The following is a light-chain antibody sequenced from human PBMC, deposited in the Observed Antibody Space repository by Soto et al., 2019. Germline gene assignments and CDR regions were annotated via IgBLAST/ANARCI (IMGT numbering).Light chain of an antibody. Sequence: EIVMTQSPDTLSVSPGDRAARSCRTSLRVSSDLAWYQQKPGQAPRLLIYGASTRATGIPARFSGSGSGTEFALTISNLRSEGFTVYYCHHYSSWPPYTFGQGTRLEIK. CDR2: GAS. J-gene: IGKJ5*01. CDR1: LRVSSD. CDR3: HHYSSWPPYT. V-gene: IGKV3D-15*01.